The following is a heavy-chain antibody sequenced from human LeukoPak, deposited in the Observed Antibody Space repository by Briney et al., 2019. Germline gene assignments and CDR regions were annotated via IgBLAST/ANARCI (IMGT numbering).Heavy chain of an antibody. D-gene: IGHD2-2*01. V-gene: IGHV4-38-2*01. Sequence: SETLSLTCVVSADSITNGYYWGWIRQPPGKGLQWIGSIYYSGSTYYNPSLKSRVTISVDTSKNQLSLRLNSVTAADTAVYYCARPGATATDGFDIWGQGTLVTVSS. CDR3: ARPGATATDGFDI. CDR1: ADSITNGYY. J-gene: IGHJ3*02. CDR2: IYYSGST.